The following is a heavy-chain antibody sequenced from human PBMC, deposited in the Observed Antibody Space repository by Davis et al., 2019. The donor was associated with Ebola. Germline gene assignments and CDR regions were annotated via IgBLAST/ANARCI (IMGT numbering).Heavy chain of an antibody. CDR1: GYTFTRYG. D-gene: IGHD3-10*01. J-gene: IGHJ4*02. CDR2: ISAYNGNT. V-gene: IGHV1-18*01. CDR3: ARAWRARGYFDY. Sequence: AASVKVSCKASGYTFTRYGISWARQAPGQGLEWMGWISAYNGNTNYAQKLQGRVTMTTDTSTSTAYMELRSLRSDDTAVYYCARAWRARGYFDYWGQGTLVTVSS.